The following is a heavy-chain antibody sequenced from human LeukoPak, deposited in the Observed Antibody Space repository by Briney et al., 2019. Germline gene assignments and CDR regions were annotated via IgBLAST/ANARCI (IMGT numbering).Heavy chain of an antibody. CDR1: GGSISSGGYY. J-gene: IGHJ6*03. Sequence: SETLSLTCTVSGGSISSGGYYWSWIRQHPGKGLEWIGYIYYSGSTYYNPSLKSRVTISVDTSKNQFSLKLSSVTAADTAVYYCARVAGIAAAGKMFYYMDVWGKGTTVTVSS. CDR2: IYYSGST. CDR3: ARVAGIAAAGKMFYYMDV. V-gene: IGHV4-31*03. D-gene: IGHD6-13*01.